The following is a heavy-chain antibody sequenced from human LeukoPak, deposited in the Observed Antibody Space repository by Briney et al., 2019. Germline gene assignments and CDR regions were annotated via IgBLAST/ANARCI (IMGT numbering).Heavy chain of an antibody. D-gene: IGHD6-19*01. CDR2: IYYSGST. V-gene: IGHV4-59*01. CDR1: GGSISSYY. J-gene: IGHJ4*02. Sequence: SETLSLTCTVSGGSISSYYWSWIRQPPGKGLEWIGYIYYSGSTNYNPSLKSRVAISVDTSKSHFSLQLSSVTAADTAMYYCARYSSDWPYYFDYWGQGTLVTVSS. CDR3: ARYSSDWPYYFDY.